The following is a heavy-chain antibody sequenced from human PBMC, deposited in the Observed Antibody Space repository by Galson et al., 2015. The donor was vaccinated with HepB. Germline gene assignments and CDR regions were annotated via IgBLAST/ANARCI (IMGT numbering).Heavy chain of an antibody. CDR3: ASTPMMVNAFDI. CDR1: GGSISSSSYY. CDR2: IYYSGST. Sequence: TLSLTCTVSGGSISSSSYYWGWIRQPPGKGLEWIGSIYYSGSTYYNPSLKSRVTISVDTSKNQFSLKLSSVTAADTAVYYCASTPMMVNAFDIWGQGTMVTVSS. V-gene: IGHV4-39*07. D-gene: IGHD3-22*01. J-gene: IGHJ3*02.